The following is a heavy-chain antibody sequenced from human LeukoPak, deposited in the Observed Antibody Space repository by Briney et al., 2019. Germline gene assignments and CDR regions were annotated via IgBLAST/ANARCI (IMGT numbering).Heavy chain of an antibody. V-gene: IGHV3-30*18. CDR1: GFTFSSYG. J-gene: IGHJ4*02. D-gene: IGHD3-3*01. CDR3: AKVPSTFPYYDSWGVGGGRYFDY. Sequence: GGSLRLSSAASGFTFSSYGMHWVRQAPGKGLEWVAVISYDGSKKCCADSVKERFTSTRDKSKNTLYMQMNSLRGEDTAVYYGAKVPSTFPYYDSWGVGGGRYFDYWGQGTLVTVSS. CDR2: ISYDGSKK.